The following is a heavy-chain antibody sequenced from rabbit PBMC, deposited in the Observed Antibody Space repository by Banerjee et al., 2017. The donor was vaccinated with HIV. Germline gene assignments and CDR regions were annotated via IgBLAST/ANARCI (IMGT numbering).Heavy chain of an antibody. CDR2: IYISSGST. D-gene: IGHD4-2*01. CDR1: GFSFSGSYY. J-gene: IGHJ4*01. CDR3: ARDLHADSNL. V-gene: IGHV1S40*01. Sequence: QSLEESGGDLVKPGASLTLTCTASGFSFSGSYYMWWVRQAPGKGLQWIGCIYISSGSTYYATWAKGRFTISKTSSTTVTLQMTSLTAADTATYFCARDLHADSNLWGPGTLVTV.